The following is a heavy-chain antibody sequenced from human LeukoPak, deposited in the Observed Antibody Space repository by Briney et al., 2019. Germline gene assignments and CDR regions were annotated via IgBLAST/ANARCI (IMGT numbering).Heavy chain of an antibody. CDR1: GFRLRSYW. J-gene: IGHJ6*02. D-gene: IGHD4-17*01. V-gene: IGHV3-74*01. CDR3: ARVGSPLYGDYVRDYYGMDV. Sequence: GGSLRLSCAASGFRLRSYWMHWVRQAPGKGRVWVSRINRDGSSTYYADSVKGRVTTSRDNAKNTLYLQMNSLRAEDTAVYYCARVGSPLYGDYVRDYYGMDVWGQGTTVTVSS. CDR2: INRDGSST.